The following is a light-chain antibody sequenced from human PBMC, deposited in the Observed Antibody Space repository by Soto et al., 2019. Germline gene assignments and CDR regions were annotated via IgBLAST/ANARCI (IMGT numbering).Light chain of an antibody. CDR2: KAS. J-gene: IGKJ1*01. CDR3: QQYNSYSPT. Sequence: DIQMTQSPSTLSASVGDIATIACRASQSISTWLAWYQQEPGKAPKLLIHKASSLQSGVPSRFSGSGSGTDFTLTISSLHPDDFATYYCQQYNSYSPTLGQGTKVDIK. V-gene: IGKV1-5*03. CDR1: QSISTW.